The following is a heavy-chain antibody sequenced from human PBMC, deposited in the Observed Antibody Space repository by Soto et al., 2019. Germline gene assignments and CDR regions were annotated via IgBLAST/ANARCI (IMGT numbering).Heavy chain of an antibody. Sequence: LRLSCAASGFMLSTYSMSWVRQAPGKGLEWVSHITGSGGVTYYADSVKGRFTISRDTSSNTLYLQMNSLRAEDTALYYCAKCLQIHWNYDAYHIWGQGTMVTVSS. V-gene: IGHV3-23*01. J-gene: IGHJ3*02. CDR2: ITGSGGVT. D-gene: IGHD1-7*01. CDR3: AKCLQIHWNYDAYHI. CDR1: GFMLSTYS.